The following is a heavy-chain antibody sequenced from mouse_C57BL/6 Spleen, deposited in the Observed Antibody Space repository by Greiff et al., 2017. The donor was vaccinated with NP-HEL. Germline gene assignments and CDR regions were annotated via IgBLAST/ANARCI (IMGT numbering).Heavy chain of an antibody. Sequence: VQLQQSGAELVRPGASVKLSCKASGYTFTDYYINWVKQRPGQGLEWIARIYPGSGNTYYNEKFKGKATLTAEKSSSTAYMQLSSLTSEDSAVYFCARSDYGSSYADYWGQGTTLTVSS. CDR2: IYPGSGNT. V-gene: IGHV1-76*01. CDR1: GYTFTDYY. CDR3: ARSDYGSSYADY. D-gene: IGHD1-1*01. J-gene: IGHJ2*01.